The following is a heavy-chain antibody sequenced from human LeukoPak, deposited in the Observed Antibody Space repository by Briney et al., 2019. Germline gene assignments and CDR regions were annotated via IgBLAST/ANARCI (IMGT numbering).Heavy chain of an antibody. CDR3: AIDYYYMDV. J-gene: IGHJ6*03. CDR2: IYYSGST. V-gene: IGHV4-59*12. D-gene: IGHD3-16*02. Sequence: SETLSLTCTASGVSISSYDWSWIRQPPGKGLEWIGDIYYSGSTNYNPSLKSRGTISVDTSKNQFSLHLISVIAADTAVYYCAIDYYYMDVWGKGTTVTVSS. CDR1: GVSISSYD.